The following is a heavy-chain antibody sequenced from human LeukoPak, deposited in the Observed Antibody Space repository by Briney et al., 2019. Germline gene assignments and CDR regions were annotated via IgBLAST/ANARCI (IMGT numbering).Heavy chain of an antibody. J-gene: IGHJ4*02. CDR3: ARGGIAVAGTAY. CDR1: GYTFTDYY. V-gene: IGHV1-2*02. D-gene: IGHD6-19*01. CDR2: ISPSSGDT. Sequence: GASVKVSCKASGYTFTDYYFHWVRQAPGQGLEWTGWISPSSGDTNYAQKFQGRVTMTRDKSTSTIYMELTRLTHDDTAAYFCARGGIAVAGTAYWGQGTLVTVSS.